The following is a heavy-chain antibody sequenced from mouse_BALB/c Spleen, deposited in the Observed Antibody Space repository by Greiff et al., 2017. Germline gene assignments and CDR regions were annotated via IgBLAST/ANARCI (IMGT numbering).Heavy chain of an antibody. D-gene: IGHD2-14*01. CDR3: ASNRYDVYYYAMDY. CDR1: GYTFTSYW. V-gene: IGHV1S81*02. Sequence: QVQLQQPGAELVKPGASVKLSCKASGYTFTSYWMHWVKQRPGQGLEWIGEINPSNGRTNYNEKFKGKATLTVDKSSSTAYMQLSSLTSEDSEVYYCASNRYDVYYYAMDYWGQGTSVTVAS. J-gene: IGHJ4*01. CDR2: INPSNGRT.